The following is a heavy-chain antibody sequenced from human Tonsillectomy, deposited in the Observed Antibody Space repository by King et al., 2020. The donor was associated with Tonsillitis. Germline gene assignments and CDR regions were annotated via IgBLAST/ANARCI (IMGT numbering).Heavy chain of an antibody. J-gene: IGHJ5*02. D-gene: IGHD1-26*01. CDR1: GYTFTGYY. V-gene: IGHV1-2*02. Sequence: QLVQSGAEVKKPGASMKVSCKASGYTFTGYYMHWVRQAPGQGLEWMGWINPNSGGTNYAQKFQGRVTMTRDTSIRTAYMELSRLRSDDTAVYYCARHNSGSYSFWFDPWGQGTLVTVSS. CDR2: INPNSGGT. CDR3: ARHNSGSYSFWFDP.